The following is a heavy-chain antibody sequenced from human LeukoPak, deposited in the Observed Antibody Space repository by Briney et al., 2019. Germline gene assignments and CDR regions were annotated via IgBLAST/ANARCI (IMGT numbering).Heavy chain of an antibody. J-gene: IGHJ4*02. CDR3: ARDSVPPNYYDSSGYYPNFDY. D-gene: IGHD3-22*01. CDR2: ISAYNGNT. V-gene: IGHV1-18*01. Sequence: ASVKVSCKASGYTFTSYGISWVRQAPGQELEWMGWISAYNGNTNYAQKLQGRVTMTTDTSTSTAYMELRSLRSDDTAVYYCARDSVPPNYYDSSGYYPNFDYWGQGTLVTVSS. CDR1: GYTFTSYG.